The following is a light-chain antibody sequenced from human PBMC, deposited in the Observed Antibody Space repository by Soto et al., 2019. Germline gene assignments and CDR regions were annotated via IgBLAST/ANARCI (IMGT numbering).Light chain of an antibody. CDR1: QSISSNY. CDR3: QQYGTSPRT. CDR2: GAS. J-gene: IGKJ1*01. Sequence: LSLSPGERATLSCRASQSISSNYLAWYQQKPGQSPRLLIYGASSRATGIPDRFSGRGSGTDFTLTISRLEPEDFAVYFCQQYGTSPRTFGQGTKVDIK. V-gene: IGKV3-20*01.